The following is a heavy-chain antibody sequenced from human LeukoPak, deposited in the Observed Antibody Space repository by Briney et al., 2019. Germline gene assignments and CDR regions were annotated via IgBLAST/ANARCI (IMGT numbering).Heavy chain of an antibody. V-gene: IGHV4-38-2*01. CDR1: GYSISSGYY. CDR3: ARYFDY. J-gene: IGHJ4*02. CDR2: IYHSGSA. Sequence: SETLSLTCAVSGYSISSGYYWGWIRQPPGKGLEWIGSIYHSGSAFYNPSLKSRVTISVDTSKNQFSLKLSSVTAADTAVYYCARYFDYWGQETLVTVSS.